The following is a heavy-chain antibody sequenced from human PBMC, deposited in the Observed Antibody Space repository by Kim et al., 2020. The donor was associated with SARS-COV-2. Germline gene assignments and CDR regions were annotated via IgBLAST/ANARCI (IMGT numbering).Heavy chain of an antibody. J-gene: IGHJ4*02. CDR3: ARVIYDFWSGYSDY. V-gene: IGHV3-48*03. D-gene: IGHD3-3*01. CDR1: GFTFSSYE. Sequence: GGSLRLSCAASGFTFSSYEMNWVRQAPGKGLEWVSYISSSGSTIYYADSVKGRFTISRDNAKNSLYLQMNSLRAEDTAVYYCARVIYDFWSGYSDYWGQGTLVTVSS. CDR2: ISSSGSTI.